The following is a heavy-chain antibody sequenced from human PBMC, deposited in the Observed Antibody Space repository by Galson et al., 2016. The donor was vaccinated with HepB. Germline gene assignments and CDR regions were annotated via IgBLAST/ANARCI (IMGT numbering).Heavy chain of an antibody. CDR1: GASISNDYW. J-gene: IGHJ4*02. CDR2: IYQTGTA. Sequence: SETLSLTCAVSGASISNDYWWSWVRQSPEKGFEWLGEIYQTGTANYNPSFTRRATISVDTSKNQISLRLDSVTAADTAVYYCASGTLGTTATMAFDYWGQGPLVSGSS. V-gene: IGHV4-4*02. D-gene: IGHD1-1*01. CDR3: ASGTLGTTATMAFDY.